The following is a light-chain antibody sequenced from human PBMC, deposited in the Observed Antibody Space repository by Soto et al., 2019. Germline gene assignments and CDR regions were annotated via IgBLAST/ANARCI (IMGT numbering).Light chain of an antibody. CDR1: SRDGGGYNY. CDR2: EVS. J-gene: IGLJ1*01. V-gene: IGLV2-14*01. Sequence: QSVLTQPASVSGSPGQSITISCTGTSRDGGGYNYVSWYQQHPGKAPKLMIYEVSNRPSGVSNRFSGSKSGNTASLTISGLQAEGGADYYCSSYTSIRLAFGTGTKVTVL. CDR3: SSYTSIRLA.